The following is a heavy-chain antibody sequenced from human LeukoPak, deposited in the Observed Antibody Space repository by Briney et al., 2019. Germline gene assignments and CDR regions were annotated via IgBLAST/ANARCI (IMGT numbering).Heavy chain of an antibody. CDR1: GFTFSSHW. Sequence: GGSLRLSCAASGFTFSSHWMAWVCQAPGKGLEWVANIKQDGSDKYYLDSMKGRLTISRDNAKNSLYLQVNSLRVEDTAVYYCASLNYGQVWGSPHYYFDYWGQGILVTVSS. J-gene: IGHJ4*02. V-gene: IGHV3-7*01. CDR3: ASLNYGQVWGSPHYYFDY. D-gene: IGHD3-16*01. CDR2: IKQDGSDK.